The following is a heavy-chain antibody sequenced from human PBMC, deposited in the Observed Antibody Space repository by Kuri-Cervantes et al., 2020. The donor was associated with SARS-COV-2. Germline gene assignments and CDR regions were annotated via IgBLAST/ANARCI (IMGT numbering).Heavy chain of an antibody. CDR3: ASSQTYYYDSSGSPDDY. J-gene: IGHJ4*02. V-gene: IGHV3-23*01. CDR2: ISGSGGST. Sequence: GGSLRLSCAASGFTFSSYAMSWVRQAPGKGLEWVSAISGSGGSTYYADSVKGRFTISRDNSKNTLYLQMNSLRAEDTAVYYCASSQTYYYDSSGSPDDYWGQGTLVTVSS. CDR1: GFTFSSYA. D-gene: IGHD3-22*01.